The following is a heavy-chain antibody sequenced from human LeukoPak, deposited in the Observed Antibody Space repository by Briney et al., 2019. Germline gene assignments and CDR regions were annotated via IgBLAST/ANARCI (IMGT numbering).Heavy chain of an antibody. CDR1: GFSLSTSGVG. D-gene: IGHD2/OR15-2a*01. J-gene: IGHJ4*02. CDR3: ARIIVPQYYFDY. V-gene: IGHV2-5*02. CDR2: FYWDDDK. Sequence: SGPTLVNPTQTLTLTCTFSGFSLSTSGVGVGWIRQPPGKALEWLELFYWDDDKRYSPSLKSRLTITKDTSKNQVVLTMTDMDPVDTATYYCARIIVPQYYFDYWGQGTQVTVSS.